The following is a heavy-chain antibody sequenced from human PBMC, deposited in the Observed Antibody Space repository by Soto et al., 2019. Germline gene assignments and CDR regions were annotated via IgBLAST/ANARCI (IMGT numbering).Heavy chain of an antibody. CDR2: ISAYNGNT. V-gene: IGHV1-18*01. D-gene: IGHD2-15*01. CDR1: GYTFTSYA. J-gene: IGHJ4*02. Sequence: ASVKVSCKASGYTFTSYAMHWVRQAPGQGLEWMGWISAYNGNTNYAQKLQGRVTMTTDTSTSTAYMELRSLRSDDTAVYYCVVAAQPYYFDYWGQGTLVTVSS. CDR3: VVAAQPYYFDY.